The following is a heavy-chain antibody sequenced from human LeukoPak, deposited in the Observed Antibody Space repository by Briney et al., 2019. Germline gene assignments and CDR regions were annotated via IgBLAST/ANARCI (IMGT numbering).Heavy chain of an antibody. J-gene: IGHJ4*02. CDR3: AKAGGGGYSSSWYGVYFDY. CDR2: ISRNSGSI. Sequence: GGSLRLSCAASGFTFDDYALHWVRQAPGKGLNGVSGISRNSGSIGYADSVKRRFTISRDNAKNSMYLQMNSLRAEDMALYYCAKAGGGGYSSSWYGVYFDYWGQGTLVTVSS. CDR1: GFTFDDYA. V-gene: IGHV3-9*03. D-gene: IGHD6-13*01.